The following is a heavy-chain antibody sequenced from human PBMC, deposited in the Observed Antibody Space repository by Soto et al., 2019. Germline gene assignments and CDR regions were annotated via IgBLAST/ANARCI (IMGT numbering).Heavy chain of an antibody. D-gene: IGHD2-2*01. Sequence: PSETLSLTCTVSGGSISSSDYYWAWIRQAPAKGPEWIGSINYSGKTYYTSSLKSRVTISVDTSRNQFSLKLNSVTAADTAVYYFATLRSCLTTSSLFDYWVQRTLVTVSS. J-gene: IGHJ4*02. CDR1: GGSISSSDYY. CDR3: ATLRSCLTTSSLFDY. CDR2: INYSGKT. V-gene: IGHV4-39*01.